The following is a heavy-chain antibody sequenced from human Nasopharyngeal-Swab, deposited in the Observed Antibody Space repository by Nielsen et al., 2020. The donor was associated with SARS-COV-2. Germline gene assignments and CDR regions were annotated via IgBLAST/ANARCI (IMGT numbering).Heavy chain of an antibody. V-gene: IGHV3-23*01. D-gene: IGHD1-1*01. CDR1: GFTFSSYA. CDR2: ISGSGGST. Sequence: GESLKISCAASGFTFSSYAMSWVRQAPGKGLEWVSAISGSGGSTYYADSVKGRFTISRDNSKNTLYLQMNSLRAEDTAVYYCAKAGTGAFDIWGQGTMVTVSS. CDR3: AKAGTGAFDI. J-gene: IGHJ3*02.